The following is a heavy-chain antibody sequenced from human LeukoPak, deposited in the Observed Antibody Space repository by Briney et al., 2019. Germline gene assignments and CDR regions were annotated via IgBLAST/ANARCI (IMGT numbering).Heavy chain of an antibody. CDR1: GGSISSGGYY. CDR3: ARGGVGATHLDAFDI. Sequence: SETLSLTCTVSGGSISSGGYYWSWIRQPPGKGLEWIGYIYHSGSTYYNPSLKSRVTISVDTSKNRFSLKLSSVTAADTAVYYCARGGVGATHLDAFDIWGQGTMVTVSS. J-gene: IGHJ3*02. CDR2: IYHSGST. D-gene: IGHD1-26*01. V-gene: IGHV4-30-2*01.